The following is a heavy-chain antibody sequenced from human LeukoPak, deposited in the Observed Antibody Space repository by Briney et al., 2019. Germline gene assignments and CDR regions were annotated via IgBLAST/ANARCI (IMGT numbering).Heavy chain of an antibody. Sequence: PGGSLRLSCEVSGFTFDKYGMHWVRQVPGKGLEWVSGMTLDSGRIGYADSVKGRFTISRDNSKNTLYLQMNSLRAEDTAVYYCAKVAVWDYYDSSGAYYFDYWGQGTLLTVSS. CDR1: GFTFDKYG. CDR2: MTLDSGRI. J-gene: IGHJ4*02. D-gene: IGHD3-22*01. V-gene: IGHV3-9*01. CDR3: AKVAVWDYYDSSGAYYFDY.